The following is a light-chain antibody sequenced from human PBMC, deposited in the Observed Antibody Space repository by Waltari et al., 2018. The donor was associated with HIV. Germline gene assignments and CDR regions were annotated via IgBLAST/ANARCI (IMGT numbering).Light chain of an antibody. CDR3: CSYAGSSTYV. Sequence: QSALTQPASVSGSPGQSITFSCIGTSRDVGDYNSVSWSPQLPGKAPRLMIYDVSKRPSGVSNRFSGSKSGNTASLTISGLQADDEADYYCCSYAGSSTYVFGTGTKVTVL. CDR1: SRDVGDYNS. V-gene: IGLV2-23*02. J-gene: IGLJ1*01. CDR2: DVS.